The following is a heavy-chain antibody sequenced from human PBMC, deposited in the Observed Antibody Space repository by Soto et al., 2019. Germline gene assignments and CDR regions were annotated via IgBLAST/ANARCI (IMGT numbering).Heavy chain of an antibody. CDR1: GVSMSNNNYY. J-gene: IGHJ4*02. CDR3: ARQVSWWVGAFN. Sequence: QPQLQESGPGLVKPSETLSLTCSVSGVSMSNNNYYWGWIRQPPGKGREWIGSIHYTETTNYNPSIRIRVSISVGTSKKQFSLKLSSVTAADTAVYSCARQVSWWVGAFNWGQGTLVTVSS. V-gene: IGHV4-39*01. CDR2: IHYTETT. D-gene: IGHD1-26*01.